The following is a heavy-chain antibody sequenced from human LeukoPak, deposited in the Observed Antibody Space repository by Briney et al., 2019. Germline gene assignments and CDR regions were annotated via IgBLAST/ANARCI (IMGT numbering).Heavy chain of an antibody. V-gene: IGHV4-59*01. D-gene: IGHD5-24*01. J-gene: IGHJ4*02. Sequence: SETLSLTCTVSGGSISSYYWSWIRQPPGKGLEWIGYIYYSGSTNYNPSLKSRVTISVDTSKNQFSLKLSSVTAADTAVYHCARAPWLQTPFDYWGQGTLVTVSS. CDR3: ARAPWLQTPFDY. CDR1: GGSISSYY. CDR2: IYYSGST.